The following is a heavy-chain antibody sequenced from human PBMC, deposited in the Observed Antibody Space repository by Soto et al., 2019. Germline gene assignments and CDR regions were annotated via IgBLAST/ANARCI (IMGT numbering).Heavy chain of an antibody. J-gene: IGHJ4*02. D-gene: IGHD2-8*01. V-gene: IGHV3-64*01. Sequence: EVQLVESGGGLVQPGGSLRLSCAASGFTFRSYAMHWVRQAPGKGLEYVSAISSNGGSTYYANSVKGRFTISRDNSKNTLYLQMGSLRAEDVAVYYCARDRCTYAVCYAPSEYWGQGTLVTVSS. CDR3: ARDRCTYAVCYAPSEY. CDR2: ISSNGGST. CDR1: GFTFRSYA.